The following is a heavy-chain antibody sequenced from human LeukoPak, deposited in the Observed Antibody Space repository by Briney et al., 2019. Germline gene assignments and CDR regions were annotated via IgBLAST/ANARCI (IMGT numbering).Heavy chain of an antibody. J-gene: IGHJ4*02. V-gene: IGHV3-48*03. Sequence: GGSLRLSCAASGFTFSGYEMNWVRQAPGKGLEWVSYISASGNTIYYADSVKGRFTMSRDNAKNSLFLQMDSLRADDTAVYHCARGPLIAVAGTGYWGQGTLVTVSS. CDR3: ARGPLIAVAGTGY. CDR1: GFTFSGYE. D-gene: IGHD6-19*01. CDR2: ISASGNTI.